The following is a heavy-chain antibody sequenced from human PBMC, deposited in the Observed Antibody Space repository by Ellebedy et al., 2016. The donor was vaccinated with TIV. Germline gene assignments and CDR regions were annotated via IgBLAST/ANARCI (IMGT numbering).Heavy chain of an antibody. CDR3: ARPRIAVAGTRDYYYGMDV. V-gene: IGHV5-51*01. CDR1: GYSFTSYW. D-gene: IGHD6-19*01. J-gene: IGHJ6*02. CDR2: IYPGDSDT. Sequence: GESLKISCKGSGYSFTSYWIGWVRQMPGKGLEWMGIIYPGDSDTRYSPSFQGQVTISADKSISTAYLQWSSLKASDTAMYYCARPRIAVAGTRDYYYGMDVWGQGTTVTVSS.